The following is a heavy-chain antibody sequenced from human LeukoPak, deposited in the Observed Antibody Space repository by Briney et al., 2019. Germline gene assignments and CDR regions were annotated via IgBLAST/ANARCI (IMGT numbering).Heavy chain of an antibody. Sequence: SETLSLTCTVSGGSVSSGSYHWSWIRQPPGKGLEWIGYIYYSGSTNYNPSLKSRVTISVDTSKNQFSLKLSSVTAADTAVYSCARAPLYYYSMDVWGQGTTVTVSS. CDR3: ARAPLYYYSMDV. CDR2: IYYSGST. CDR1: GGSVSSGSYH. V-gene: IGHV4-61*01. J-gene: IGHJ6*02.